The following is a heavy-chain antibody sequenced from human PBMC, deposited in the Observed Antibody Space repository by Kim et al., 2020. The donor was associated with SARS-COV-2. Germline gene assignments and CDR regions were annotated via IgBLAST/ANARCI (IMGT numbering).Heavy chain of an antibody. Sequence: GGSLRLSCTASGFTFGDYAMSWFRQAPGKGLEWVGCIRSKAYGGTTEYAASVKGRFTISRDDSKSIAYLQMNSLKTEDTAVYYCTRVKRRGSLGFGELLWAQFEDFGVEVWSQGTPVTVSS. CDR1: GFTFGDYA. D-gene: IGHD3-10*01. CDR3: TRVKRRGSLGFGELLWAQFEDFGVEV. V-gene: IGHV3-49*03. J-gene: IGHJ6*02. CDR2: IRSKAYGGTT.